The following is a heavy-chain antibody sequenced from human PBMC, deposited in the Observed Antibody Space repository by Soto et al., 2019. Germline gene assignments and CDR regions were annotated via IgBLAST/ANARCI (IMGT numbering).Heavy chain of an antibody. Sequence: GGSLRLSCSVSGFTFSNYAMHWVRQAPGKGLEYVSGVTSDGDSTWHADSVKDRFTISRDNSKNTLFLQMSSLRVEDTAIYFCVKGNQLLRYYFEFWGPGSLVTVSS. D-gene: IGHD2-15*01. J-gene: IGHJ4*01. V-gene: IGHV3-64D*06. CDR3: VKGNQLLRYYFEF. CDR2: VTSDGDST. CDR1: GFTFSNYA.